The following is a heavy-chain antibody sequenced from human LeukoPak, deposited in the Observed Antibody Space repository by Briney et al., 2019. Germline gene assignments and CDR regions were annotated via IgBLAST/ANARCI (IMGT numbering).Heavy chain of an antibody. Sequence: TGGSLRLSCAASGFTFSSYRMHWVRQAPGKGLVWVSGINSDGSSTNYADSVKGRFTISRDNAKNTLYLQMNSLRAEDTGVYYCARGLTPGGGNSAAYWGQGTLVTVSS. CDR2: INSDGSST. CDR3: ARGLTPGGGNSAAY. CDR1: GFTFSSYR. D-gene: IGHD4-23*01. V-gene: IGHV3-74*01. J-gene: IGHJ4*02.